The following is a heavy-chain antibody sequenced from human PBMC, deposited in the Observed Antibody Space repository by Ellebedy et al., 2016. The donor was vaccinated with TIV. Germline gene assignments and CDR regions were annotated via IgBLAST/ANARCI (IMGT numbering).Heavy chain of an antibody. CDR1: GFTFNNYV. CDR2: ITGSGDTT. D-gene: IGHD3-10*01. Sequence: GESLKISCAASGFTFNNYVMSWVRQAPGEGLEWVSLITGSGDTTYYADSVKGRSTISRDNSKNTLYLQMNSLRADDTAVYHCAKGRYSGSGSYKNTFDYWGQGTLVTVSS. CDR3: AKGRYSGSGSYKNTFDY. V-gene: IGHV3-23*01. J-gene: IGHJ4*02.